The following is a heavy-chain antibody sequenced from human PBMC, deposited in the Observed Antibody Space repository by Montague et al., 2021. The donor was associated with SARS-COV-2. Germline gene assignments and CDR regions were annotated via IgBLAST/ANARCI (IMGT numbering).Heavy chain of an antibody. D-gene: IGHD6-19*01. Sequence: SETLSLTCSVSGVSISSSTYYWGWVRQPPGKGLEWIGSVYYSRGTNYNPSLESRVTISVDTSKNQFSLRLSSATAADTAVYYCGRGISSGGALGYWGQGTLVTVSS. J-gene: IGHJ4*02. CDR2: VYYSRGT. CDR1: GVSISSSTYY. CDR3: GRGISSGGALGY. V-gene: IGHV4-39*01.